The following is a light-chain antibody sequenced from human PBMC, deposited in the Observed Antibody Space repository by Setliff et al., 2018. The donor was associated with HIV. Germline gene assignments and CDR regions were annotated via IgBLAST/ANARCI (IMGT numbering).Light chain of an antibody. V-gene: IGLV2-8*01. CDR1: SSDVGVYNY. Sequence: QSALAQPPSASGSPGQSVTISCTGASSDVGVYNYVSWFQQHPGKAPKLMIYEVIKRPSGVPDRFSGSKSGNTASLTVSGLQAEDEADYYCGSYAGSKSYVFGTGTKVTVL. J-gene: IGLJ1*01. CDR3: GSYAGSKSYV. CDR2: EVI.